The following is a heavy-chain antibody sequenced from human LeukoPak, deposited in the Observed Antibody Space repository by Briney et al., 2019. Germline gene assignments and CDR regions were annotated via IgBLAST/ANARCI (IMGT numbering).Heavy chain of an antibody. Sequence: GGSLRLSCAASGFTVSSNYMSWVRQAPGKGLECVSVIYSGGSTYYADSVKGRFTISRDNSKNTLYLQMNSLRAEDTAVYYCARDAYGDYRFDYWGQGTLVTVSS. CDR2: IYSGGST. J-gene: IGHJ4*02. CDR1: GFTVSSNY. V-gene: IGHV3-66*01. CDR3: ARDAYGDYRFDY. D-gene: IGHD4-17*01.